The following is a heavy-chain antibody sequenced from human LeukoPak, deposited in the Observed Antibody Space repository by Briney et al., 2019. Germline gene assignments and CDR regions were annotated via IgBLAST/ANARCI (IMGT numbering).Heavy chain of an antibody. Sequence: ASVKVSCKASGYTFTSYDINWVRQATGQGLESMGWMNPNSGNTGYAQKFQGRVTITADKSTSTAYMELSSLRSEDTAVYYCAREGATVVPFDYWGQGTLVTVSS. D-gene: IGHD4-23*01. CDR2: MNPNSGNT. V-gene: IGHV1-8*03. CDR1: GYTFTSYD. J-gene: IGHJ4*02. CDR3: AREGATVVPFDY.